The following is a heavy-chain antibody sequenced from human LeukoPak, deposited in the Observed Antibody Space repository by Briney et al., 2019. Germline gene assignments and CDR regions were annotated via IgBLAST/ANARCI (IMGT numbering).Heavy chain of an antibody. CDR3: GRDFRDSLDY. CDR2: INPDSGGT. J-gene: IGHJ4*02. V-gene: IGHV1-2*02. CDR1: GYTFTGYY. Sequence: GASVKVSCTASGYTFTGYYMHWVRQAPGQGLEWMGWINPDSGGTNFARKFQGRVTMTRDTSISTAYMELSRLRSDDTAVYYCGRDFRDSLDYWGQGTLVTVSS.